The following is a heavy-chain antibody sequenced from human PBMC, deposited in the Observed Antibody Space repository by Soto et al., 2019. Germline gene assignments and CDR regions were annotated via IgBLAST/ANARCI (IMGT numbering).Heavy chain of an antibody. CDR3: ARDLAKGGGSAGFDY. J-gene: IGHJ4*02. Sequence: ASVKVSCKASGYTFTVYYMHWVRQTPGQGLEWMGWINPKSGGTMYPQKFQGRVTMTWDTSISTAYMALTRLRSDDTAVYYCARDLAKGGGSAGFDYWGQGTLVTVSS. CDR1: GYTFTVYY. V-gene: IGHV1-2*02. D-gene: IGHD1-26*01. CDR2: INPKSGGT.